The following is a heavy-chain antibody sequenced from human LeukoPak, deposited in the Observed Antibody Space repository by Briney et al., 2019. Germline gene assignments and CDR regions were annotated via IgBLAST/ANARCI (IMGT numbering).Heavy chain of an antibody. CDR3: ASPNSSSSPYYYYYMDV. CDR2: ITSDSSVI. CDR1: GITFSTYS. Sequence: GGSPRLSCAASGITFSTYSMNWVRQAPGKGLEWVAYITSDSSVIYYADSVKGRFTISRDNAKNSLYLQMNSLRAEDTAVYYCASPNSSSSPYYYYYMDVWGKGTTVTVSS. V-gene: IGHV3-48*01. J-gene: IGHJ6*03. D-gene: IGHD6-6*01.